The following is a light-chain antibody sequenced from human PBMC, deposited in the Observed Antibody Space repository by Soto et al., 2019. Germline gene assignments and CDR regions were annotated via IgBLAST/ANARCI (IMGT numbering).Light chain of an antibody. V-gene: IGKV3D-15*01. J-gene: IGKJ5*01. CDR2: GTS. Sequence: EVVLTQSPGTLSLSRGERATLSCRASERIYSAYLGWYQQKPGQAPRLLIYGTSSRATGIPARFSGSGSGTEFTLTISSLQSEDFAVYYCQQYHNWPITFGQGTRLEIK. CDR1: ERIYSAY. CDR3: QQYHNWPIT.